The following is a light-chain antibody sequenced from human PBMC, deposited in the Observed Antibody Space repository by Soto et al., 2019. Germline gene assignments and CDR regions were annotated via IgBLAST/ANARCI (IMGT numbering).Light chain of an antibody. CDR1: SSDVGGYNY. CDR3: SSYTSSSTYV. Sequence: QSVLTQPASVSGSPGQSITIACTGTSSDVGGYNYVSWYQQYPGNAPRLVISDVSIRLSGVSNRFSGSKSGNSASLTISGLQAEDEADYYCSSYTSSSTYVFGTGTKATV. CDR2: DVS. J-gene: IGLJ1*01. V-gene: IGLV2-14*01.